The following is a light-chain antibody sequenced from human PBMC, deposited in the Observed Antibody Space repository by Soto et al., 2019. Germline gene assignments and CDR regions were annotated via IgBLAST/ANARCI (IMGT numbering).Light chain of an antibody. CDR3: QHLGT. CDR1: QSISSW. V-gene: IGKV1-5*01. J-gene: IGKJ1*01. CDR2: DAS. Sequence: DIQMTQSPSTLSASVGDRVTITCRASQSISSWLAWYQQKPGKAPKLLIYDASSLESGVPSRFSGSGSGTEFTLTISSLQPDDFATCYCQHLGTVGQGTKVEIK.